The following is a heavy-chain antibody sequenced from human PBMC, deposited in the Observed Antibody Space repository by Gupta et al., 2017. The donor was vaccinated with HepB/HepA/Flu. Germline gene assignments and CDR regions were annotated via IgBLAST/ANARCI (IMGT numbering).Heavy chain of an antibody. V-gene: IGHV3-74*01. CDR2: MIADGSAT. CDR1: GFRFSSSR. Sequence: EVQLVESGGGLVEPGGPLRLSCSASGFRFSSSRLPWVRQAPGKGLVWVAHMIADGSATGYADSVKGRFTISRDNAENTLFLQMNSLRAEDTAVYYCARDLRHCSGGSCSWGQGTLVTVSS. D-gene: IGHD2-15*01. CDR3: ARDLRHCSGGSCS. J-gene: IGHJ5*02.